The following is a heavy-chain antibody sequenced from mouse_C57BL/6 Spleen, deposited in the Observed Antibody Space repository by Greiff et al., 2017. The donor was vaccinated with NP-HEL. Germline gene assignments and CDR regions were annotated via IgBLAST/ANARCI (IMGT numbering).Heavy chain of an antibody. CDR1: GYTFTSYW. Sequence: QVQLQQPGAELVKPGASVKLSCKASGYTFTSYWMHWVKQRPGQGLEWIGMINPNSGSTNYNEKFKSKATLTVDKSSSTAYMQLGSLAAEGSAVYCGAPYASNYGYWGQGTPLTVSS. J-gene: IGHJ2*01. V-gene: IGHV1-64*01. CDR2: INPNSGST. CDR3: APYASNYGY. D-gene: IGHD2-5*01.